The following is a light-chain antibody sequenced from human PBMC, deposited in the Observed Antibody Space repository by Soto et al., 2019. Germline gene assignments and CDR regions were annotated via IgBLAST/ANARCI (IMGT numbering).Light chain of an antibody. CDR1: SSDVGSYNL. CDR3: CSYARSNTHVV. V-gene: IGLV2-23*02. CDR2: EVS. J-gene: IGLJ2*01. Sequence: QSALTQPASVSGSPGQSITISCTETSSDVGSYNLVSWYQQRPGRAPKLLIYEVSQRPSGVSNRFSGSKSGNTASLTISGLQAEDEADSYCSYARSNTHVVFGGGTKVTVL.